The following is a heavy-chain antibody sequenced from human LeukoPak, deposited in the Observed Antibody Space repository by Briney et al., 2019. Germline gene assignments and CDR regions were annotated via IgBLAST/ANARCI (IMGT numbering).Heavy chain of an antibody. D-gene: IGHD5-18*01. V-gene: IGHV1-2*02. CDR1: GYTFTGYY. J-gene: IGHJ6*02. CDR3: ARDGDTYGYYYYGLDV. CDR2: INPNSGGT. Sequence: ASVKDSCKASGYTFTGYYMHWVRQAPGQGLEWMGWINPNSGGTKYAQTFKGRVTMTRDTSISTAYMELSSLRSDDTAVYYCARDGDTYGYYYYGLDVWGQGTTVTVSS.